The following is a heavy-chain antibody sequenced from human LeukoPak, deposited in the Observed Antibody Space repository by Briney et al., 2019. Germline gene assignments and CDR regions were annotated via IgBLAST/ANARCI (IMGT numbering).Heavy chain of an antibody. CDR1: GGSISSYY. Sequence: PSETLSLTCTVSGGSISSYYWSWIRQPPGKGLEWIGYIYYSGSTNYNPSLKSRVTISVDTSKNQFSLKLSSVTAADTAVYYCARINYYDSSGYYTEPAFDIWGQGTMVTVS. J-gene: IGHJ3*02. CDR3: ARINYYDSSGYYTEPAFDI. CDR2: IYYSGST. V-gene: IGHV4-59*01. D-gene: IGHD3-22*01.